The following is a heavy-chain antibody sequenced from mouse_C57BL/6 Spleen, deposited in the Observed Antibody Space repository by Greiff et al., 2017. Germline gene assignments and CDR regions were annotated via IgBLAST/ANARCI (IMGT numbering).Heavy chain of an antibody. J-gene: IGHJ1*03. D-gene: IGHD1-1*01. CDR3: ARAYGSSPWWYFDV. CDR1: GYTFTSYW. Sequence: QVQLQQPGAELVKPGASVKLSCKASGYTFTSYWMQWVKQRPGQGLEWIGEIDPSDSYTNYNQKFKGKATLTVDTSSSTAYMQLSSLTSEDSAVXYCARAYGSSPWWYFDVWGTGTTVTVSS. V-gene: IGHV1-50*01. CDR2: IDPSDSYT.